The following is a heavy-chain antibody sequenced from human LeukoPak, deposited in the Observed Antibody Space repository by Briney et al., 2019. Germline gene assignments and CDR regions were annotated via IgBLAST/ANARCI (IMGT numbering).Heavy chain of an antibody. J-gene: IGHJ4*02. V-gene: IGHV3-30*04. D-gene: IGHD3-22*01. CDR1: GFTFSSYA. CDR2: ISYDGSNK. Sequence: PGGSLRLSCAASGFTFSSYAMHWVRQAPGKGLEWVAVISYDGSNKYYADSVKGRFTISRDNSKNTLYLQMNSLRAEDTAVYYCARVVRGYYDRSGYSPTYYFDYWGQGTLVTVSS. CDR3: ARVVRGYYDRSGYSPTYYFDY.